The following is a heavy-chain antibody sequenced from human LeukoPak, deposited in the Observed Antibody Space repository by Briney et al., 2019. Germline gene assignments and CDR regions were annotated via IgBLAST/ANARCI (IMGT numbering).Heavy chain of an antibody. CDR3: ARTRRIAAAGHPLDY. Sequence: SVKVSCEASGGTFSSYAISWVRQAPGQGLEWMGGIIPIFGTANYAQKFQGRVTITADESTSTAYMELSSLRSEDTAVYYCARTRRIAAAGHPLDYWGQGTLVTVSS. D-gene: IGHD6-13*01. J-gene: IGHJ4*02. CDR2: IIPIFGTA. CDR1: GGTFSSYA. V-gene: IGHV1-69*13.